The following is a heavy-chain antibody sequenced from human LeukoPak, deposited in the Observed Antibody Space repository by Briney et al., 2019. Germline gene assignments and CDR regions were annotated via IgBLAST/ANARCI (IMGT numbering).Heavy chain of an antibody. V-gene: IGHV1-8*01. CDR3: ARTRGRWLRLTRYYYMDV. J-gene: IGHJ6*03. Sequence: GASVKVSCKASGYTFTSYDINWVRQATGQGLEWMGWMNPNSGNTGYAQKFQGRVTMTRNTSISTAYMELSSLRSEDTAVYYCARTRGRWLRLTRYYYMDVWGKGTTVTVSS. CDR2: MNPNSGNT. CDR1: GYTFTSYD. D-gene: IGHD5-12*01.